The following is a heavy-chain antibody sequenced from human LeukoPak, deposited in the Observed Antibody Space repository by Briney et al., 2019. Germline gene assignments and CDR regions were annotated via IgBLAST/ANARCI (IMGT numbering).Heavy chain of an antibody. Sequence: SGTLSLTCTVSGGSISSGGYYWSWIRQPPGKGLEWIGYIYYSGSTYYNPSLKSRVTTSVDTSKNQFSLKLSSVTAADTAVYYCARSYDSSGSFDYWGQGTLVTVSS. V-gene: IGHV4-31*03. D-gene: IGHD3-22*01. CDR1: GGSISSGGYY. CDR2: IYYSGST. J-gene: IGHJ4*02. CDR3: ARSYDSSGSFDY.